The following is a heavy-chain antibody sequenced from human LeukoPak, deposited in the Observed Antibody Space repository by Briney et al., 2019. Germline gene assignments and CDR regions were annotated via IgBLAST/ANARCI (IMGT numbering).Heavy chain of an antibody. V-gene: IGHV5-51*06. Sequence: GESLKISCKGSGYSFTNYWIGWVRQMPGKGLEWTGIIYPGDSDTRYSPSFQGQVTISADKSISTAYLQWSSLKASDTAMYYCARARYCSSTSCPSPYYYYYMDVWGKGTTVTVSS. CDR1: GYSFTNYW. CDR2: IYPGDSDT. J-gene: IGHJ6*03. D-gene: IGHD2-2*01. CDR3: ARARYCSSTSCPSPYYYYYMDV.